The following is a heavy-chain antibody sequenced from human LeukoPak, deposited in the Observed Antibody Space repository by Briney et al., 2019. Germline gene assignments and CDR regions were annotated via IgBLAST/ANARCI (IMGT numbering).Heavy chain of an antibody. Sequence: GGSLRLSCAASGFTFSSYAMSWVRQAPGKGLEWVSYISSGSETIYYADSVKGRFTISRDNAKNSLFLQMNSLRAEDTAVYYCARDRGSITMVRGVNYYWGQGTLVTVSS. D-gene: IGHD3-10*01. V-gene: IGHV3-48*04. CDR2: ISSGSETI. CDR3: ARDRGSITMVRGVNYY. CDR1: GFTFSSYA. J-gene: IGHJ4*02.